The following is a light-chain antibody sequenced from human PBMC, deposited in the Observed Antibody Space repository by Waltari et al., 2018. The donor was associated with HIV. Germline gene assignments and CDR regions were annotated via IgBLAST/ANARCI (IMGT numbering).Light chain of an antibody. V-gene: IGKV2-30*01. J-gene: IGKJ2*02. Sequence: DVVMAQSPLPVPVTVGHPAFIPCRLSHSLLYTDGNTYLRWFRQRPGQSPSRLIYKVSVRDSGVPDRFSGSGSGTDFTLKITRVEVDDVGIYYCMQSSHWPRTFGQGTKLEI. CDR2: KVS. CDR3: MQSSHWPRT. CDR1: HSLLYTDGNTY.